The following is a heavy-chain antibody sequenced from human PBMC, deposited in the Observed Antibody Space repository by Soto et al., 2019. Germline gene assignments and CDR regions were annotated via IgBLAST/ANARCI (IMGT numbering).Heavy chain of an antibody. V-gene: IGHV1-69*01. D-gene: IGHD3-10*01. Sequence: QVQVVQSGVEVRRPGSSVKVSCKASGDTFKNCVISWVRQATGQGLEWMGGIIPLFGTTDFAQRFQGRLTITTDESTPTADMELSRLRSEATATYYCAAELGFGKLSVVWGQGTRVIVSS. CDR2: IIPLFGTT. CDR3: AAELGFGKLSVV. J-gene: IGHJ6*02. CDR1: GDTFKNCV.